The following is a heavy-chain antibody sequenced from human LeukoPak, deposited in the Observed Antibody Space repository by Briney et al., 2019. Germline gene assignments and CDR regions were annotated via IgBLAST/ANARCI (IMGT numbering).Heavy chain of an antibody. CDR2: ISSGSSYI. D-gene: IGHD6-19*01. CDR1: GFTFSSYS. Sequence: GGSLRLSCAASGFTFSSYSMNWVRQAPGKGVEWVSSISSGSSYISYADSVKGRFTLSRDNANDSLYLQMDSVRAEDTAVFYCARARGSGWDAFDIWGQGTMVTVSS. J-gene: IGHJ3*02. CDR3: ARARGSGWDAFDI. V-gene: IGHV3-21*01.